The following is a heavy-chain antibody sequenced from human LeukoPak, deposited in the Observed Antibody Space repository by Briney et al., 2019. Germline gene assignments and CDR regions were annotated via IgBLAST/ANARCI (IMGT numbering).Heavy chain of an antibody. J-gene: IGHJ4*02. CDR2: IYPGDSDT. Sequence: GESLKISCKGSGYSFTKYWVAWMRQMPGKGLEWMGIIYPGDSDTRYSPSFQGQVTISADKSISTAYLQWSSLKASDTAMYYCARQEVAGRDYWGQGTLVTISS. CDR1: GYSFTKYW. CDR3: ARQEVAGRDY. V-gene: IGHV5-51*01. D-gene: IGHD6-19*01.